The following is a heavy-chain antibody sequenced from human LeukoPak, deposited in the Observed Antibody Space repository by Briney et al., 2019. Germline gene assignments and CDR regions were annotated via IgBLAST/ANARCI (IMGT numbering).Heavy chain of an antibody. Sequence: PGRSLRLSCAASGFTFSSYAMHWVRQAPGKGLEWVAVISYDGSNKYYADSVKGRFTTSRDNAKNTLYLQMNSPRAEDTAVYYCARGELADYYDSSGYHSYYYYMDVWGKGTTVTVSS. CDR3: ARGELADYYDSSGYHSYYYYMDV. CDR2: ISYDGSNK. CDR1: GFTFSSYA. V-gene: IGHV3-30-3*01. D-gene: IGHD3-22*01. J-gene: IGHJ6*03.